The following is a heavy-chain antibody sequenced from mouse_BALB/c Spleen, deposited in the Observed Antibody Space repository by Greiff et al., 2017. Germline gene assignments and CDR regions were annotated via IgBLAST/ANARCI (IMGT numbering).Heavy chain of an antibody. Sequence: QVQLKESGPGLVQPSQSLSITCTVSGFSLTSYGVHWVRQSPGKGLEWLGVIWSGGSTDYNAAFISRLSISKDNSKSQVFFKMNSLQANDTAIYYCASAYDYDAWFAYWGQGTLVTVSA. J-gene: IGHJ3*01. CDR1: GFSLTSYG. CDR2: IWSGGST. V-gene: IGHV2-2*02. CDR3: ASAYDYDAWFAY. D-gene: IGHD2-4*01.